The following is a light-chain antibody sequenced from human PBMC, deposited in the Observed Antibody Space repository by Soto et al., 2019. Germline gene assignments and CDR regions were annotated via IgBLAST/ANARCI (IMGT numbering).Light chain of an antibody. J-gene: IGKJ5*01. CDR3: QQYNIWRSIS. V-gene: IGKV3-15*01. Sequence: EIVMTQSPATLSVSPGERATLSCRASQSISNKLAWYQHKPGQAPRLLIYDTSTRVAGIPARSTGSGSGTDLTLTISSLQSEDFAVYYCQQYNIWRSISFGQGTRLESK. CDR1: QSISNK. CDR2: DTS.